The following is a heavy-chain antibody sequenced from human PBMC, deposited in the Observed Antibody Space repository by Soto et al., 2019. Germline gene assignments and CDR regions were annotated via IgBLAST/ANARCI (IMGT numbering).Heavy chain of an antibody. CDR2: IYWDDEK. V-gene: IGHV2-5*02. CDR3: AHRPSYWRGGSSYSGFDY. CDR1: GFSLSTSGVG. Sequence: SGPTLVNPTQTLTLTCTFSGFSLSTSGVGGGWIRQRPGKALEWLALIYWDDEKRYSPSLKSRLTNTKDTSKNQVVLTMTNMDPVDTATYYCAHRPSYWRGGSSYSGFDYWGQGALVTVSS. D-gene: IGHD2-15*01. J-gene: IGHJ4*02.